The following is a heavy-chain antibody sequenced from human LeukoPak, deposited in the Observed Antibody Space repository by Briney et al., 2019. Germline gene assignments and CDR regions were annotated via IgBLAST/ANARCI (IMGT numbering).Heavy chain of an antibody. J-gene: IGHJ4*02. Sequence: SETLSLTCTVSGGSISSGYYWSWIRQPPGKGLEWIGEINHSGSTNYNPSLKSRVAISVDTSKNQFSLKLSSVTAADTAVYYCARDYYDYVWGSYRYKYYFDYWGQGTLVTVSS. CDR3: ARDYYDYVWGSYRYKYYFDY. CDR2: INHSGST. CDR1: GGSISSGYY. V-gene: IGHV4-34*01. D-gene: IGHD3-16*02.